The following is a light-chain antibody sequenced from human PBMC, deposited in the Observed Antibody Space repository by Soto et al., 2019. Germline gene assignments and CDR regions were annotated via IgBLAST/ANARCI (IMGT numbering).Light chain of an antibody. Sequence: QSVLTQPPSVSGAPGQRGTISCSGSSSNIGADYDVHWYQQLPGTAPKLLFYGNINRPSGVPDRFSASKSGTSASLAITGLQAEDEAGYYCQSYDSSLSGVVFGGGTKLTVL. V-gene: IGLV1-40*01. J-gene: IGLJ2*01. CDR2: GNI. CDR3: QSYDSSLSGVV. CDR1: SSNIGADYD.